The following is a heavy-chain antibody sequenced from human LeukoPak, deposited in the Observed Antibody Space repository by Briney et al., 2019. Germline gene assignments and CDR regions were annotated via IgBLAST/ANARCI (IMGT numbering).Heavy chain of an antibody. D-gene: IGHD3-22*01. CDR1: GFTFSSYS. CDR2: ISGSGGAT. Sequence: GGSLRLSCAASGFTFSSYSMNWVRQAPGKGLEWVSGISGSGGATYHADSVKGRFTISRDNAKNTLHLQMNSLRAEDTAIYYCAKAQSYYYDTSGYYCYFDYWGQGTLVTVSS. CDR3: AKAQSYYYDTSGYYCYFDY. V-gene: IGHV3-23*01. J-gene: IGHJ4*02.